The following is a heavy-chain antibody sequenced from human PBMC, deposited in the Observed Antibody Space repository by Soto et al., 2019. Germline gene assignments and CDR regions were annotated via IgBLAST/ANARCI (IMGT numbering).Heavy chain of an antibody. CDR3: AREAPYCTSATCPKFYDMDV. J-gene: IGHJ6*02. Sequence: QVQLVQSGAEVKKPGSSAKVSCKASGGTFGSYAITWVRRAPEQGLEWLGGIIPILNSPAYAQKFQARVVITADEITNTAYMELNSLRFDDTAVYYCAREAPYCTSATCPKFYDMDVWGQGTTVTVAS. CDR1: GGTFGSYA. D-gene: IGHD2-2*01. V-gene: IGHV1-69*01. CDR2: IIPILNSP.